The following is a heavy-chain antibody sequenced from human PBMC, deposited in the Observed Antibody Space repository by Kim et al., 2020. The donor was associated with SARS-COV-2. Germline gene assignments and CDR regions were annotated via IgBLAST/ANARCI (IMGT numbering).Heavy chain of an antibody. CDR2: IYYSGST. V-gene: IGHV4-59*08. CDR1: GGSISSYY. J-gene: IGHJ6*02. Sequence: SETLSLTCTVSGGSISSYYWSWIRQPPGKGLEWIGYIYYSGSTNYNPSLKSRVTISVDTSKNQFSLKLSSVTAADTAVYYCARHPRRWLQPPYYYYYCMDVWGQGTTVTVSS. CDR3: ARHPRRWLQPPYYYYYCMDV. D-gene: IGHD5-12*01.